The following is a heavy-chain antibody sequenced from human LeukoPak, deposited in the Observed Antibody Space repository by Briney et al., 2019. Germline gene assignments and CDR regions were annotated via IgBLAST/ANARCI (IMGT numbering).Heavy chain of an antibody. J-gene: IGHJ4*02. V-gene: IGHV1-69*13. Sequence: GASVKVSCKASGYTFTSYYMHWVRQAPGQGLEWMGGIIPIFGTANYAQKFQGRVTITADESTSTAYMELSSLRSEDTAVYYCARVRTPGIAVDPFDYWGQGTLVTVSS. CDR3: ARVRTPGIAVDPFDY. CDR1: GYTFTSYY. CDR2: IIPIFGTA. D-gene: IGHD6-19*01.